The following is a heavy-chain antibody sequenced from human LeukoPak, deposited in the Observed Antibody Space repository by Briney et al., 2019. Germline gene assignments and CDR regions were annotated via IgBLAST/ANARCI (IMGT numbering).Heavy chain of an antibody. CDR2: LNWNGGST. V-gene: IGHV3-20*04. J-gene: IGHJ4*02. D-gene: IGHD1-26*01. CDR1: GFTFDSHG. Sequence: GGSLRLSCAASGFTFDSHGMTWVRQAPGKGLEWVSGLNWNGGSTGYADSLQGRFTISRDNAKNSLYLQMTSLRAEDTALYYCARTRSGGGYSGADYWGQGTLVTVSS. CDR3: ARTRSGGGYSGADY.